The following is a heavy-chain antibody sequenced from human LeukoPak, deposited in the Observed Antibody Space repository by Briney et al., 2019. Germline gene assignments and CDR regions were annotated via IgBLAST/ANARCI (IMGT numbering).Heavy chain of an antibody. CDR1: GYSFTSYW. CDR3: ARLPGKYYYDSSGYIWYY. V-gene: IGHV5-51*01. D-gene: IGHD3-22*01. CDR2: IYPGDSDT. Sequence: GESLKISCKGAGYSFTSYWIGWWRQMPGKRLEWMGIIYPGDSDTIYSPSFQGQVTISADKSISTAYLQLSSLKASDTAMYYCARLPGKYYYDSSGYIWYYWGQGTLVTVSS. J-gene: IGHJ4*02.